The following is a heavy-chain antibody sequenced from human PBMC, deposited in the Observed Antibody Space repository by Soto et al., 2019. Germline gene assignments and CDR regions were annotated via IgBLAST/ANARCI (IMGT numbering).Heavy chain of an antibody. Sequence: QITLKESGPTLVKPTQTLTLTCTYSGFSLRTTGVGVGWIRQPPGKALEWLGIIYWDDDKRYSPSLKSRLILTSDISKGQVVLTMTNMDPLDTATYFCAHTWGLPFDYWGQGTLVIVSS. J-gene: IGHJ4*02. CDR2: IYWDDDK. D-gene: IGHD3-16*01. CDR1: GFSLRTTGVG. CDR3: AHTWGLPFDY. V-gene: IGHV2-5*02.